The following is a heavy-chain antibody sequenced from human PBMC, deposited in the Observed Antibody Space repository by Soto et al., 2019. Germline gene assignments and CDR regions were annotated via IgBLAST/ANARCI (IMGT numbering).Heavy chain of an antibody. J-gene: IGHJ5*02. V-gene: IGHV4-39*07. CDR1: GFSINSSTYY. CDR2: IHDSGST. D-gene: IGHD2-2*01. CDR3: ARVPDR. Sequence: PSETLSLTCTVSGFSINSSTYYWGWIRQPPGKGLEWIGSIHDSGSTNYNPSLKSRVTISVGTSKNQFSLKLSSVTAADTAVYYCARVPDRWGQGTLITVSS.